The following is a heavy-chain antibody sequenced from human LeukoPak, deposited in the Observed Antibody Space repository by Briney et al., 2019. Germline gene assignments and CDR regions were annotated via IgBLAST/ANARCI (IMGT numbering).Heavy chain of an antibody. CDR3: ARSFSTSSAHFDY. Sequence: ASVKVSCKASGGTFSSYAISWVRQAPGQGLEWMGIINPGSGSTTYAQMFQGRVAVTRDTSTSTVYMELSSLRSDDTAVYYCARSFSTSSAHFDYWGQGTLVTVSS. D-gene: IGHD6-13*01. J-gene: IGHJ4*02. CDR1: GGTFSSYA. CDR2: INPGSGST. V-gene: IGHV1-46*01.